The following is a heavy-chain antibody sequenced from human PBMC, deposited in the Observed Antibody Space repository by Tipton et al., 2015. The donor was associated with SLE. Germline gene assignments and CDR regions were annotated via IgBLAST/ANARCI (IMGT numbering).Heavy chain of an antibody. CDR3: AKASRGQYESWSGHFDE. Sequence: SLRLSCAAPGFSFSNYAMSWVRQAPGKGLEWVSIIYSGGNTYYVESVEGRFTISRDNSDNTLYVRMNNLRVEDTAIYYCAKASRGQYESWSGHFDEWGRGTLVTVSS. V-gene: IGHV3-23*03. CDR2: IYSGGNT. J-gene: IGHJ4*02. CDR1: GFSFSNYA. D-gene: IGHD3-3*01.